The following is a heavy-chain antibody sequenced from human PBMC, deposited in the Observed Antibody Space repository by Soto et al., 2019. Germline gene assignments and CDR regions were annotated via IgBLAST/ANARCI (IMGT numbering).Heavy chain of an antibody. Sequence: QVQLQESGPGLVKPSGTLSLTCAVSSGSISSSNWWSWVRQPPGKGLEWIGEIYHGGSTNYNPSLKSRVTISVDKSKNQFSLKLSSVTAADTAVYYCARVNTMVRGVINDAFDIWGQGTMVTVSS. D-gene: IGHD3-10*01. J-gene: IGHJ3*02. CDR3: ARVNTMVRGVINDAFDI. V-gene: IGHV4-4*02. CDR1: SGSISSSNW. CDR2: IYHGGST.